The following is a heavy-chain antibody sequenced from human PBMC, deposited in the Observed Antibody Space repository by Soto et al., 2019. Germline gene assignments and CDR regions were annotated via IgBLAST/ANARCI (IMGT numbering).Heavy chain of an antibody. CDR2: IYHSGST. CDR3: AREGYCSSTSCLNKFDP. V-gene: IGHV4-30-2*01. D-gene: IGHD2-2*01. CDR1: GGSNSSGGYS. J-gene: IGHJ5*02. Sequence: LSLTCAVSGGSNSSGGYSWSWIRQPPGKGLEWIGYIYHSGSTYYNPSLKSRVTISVDRSKNQFSLKLSSVTAADTAVYYCAREGYCSSTSCLNKFDPWGQGTLVTVSS.